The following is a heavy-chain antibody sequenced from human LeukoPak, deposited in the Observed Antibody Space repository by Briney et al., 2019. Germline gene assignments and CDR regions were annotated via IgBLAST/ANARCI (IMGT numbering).Heavy chain of an antibody. D-gene: IGHD6-13*01. CDR2: ISSSSSTI. V-gene: IGHV3-48*01. Sequence: GGSLRLSCAASGFTFSSYSMNWVRQAPGKGLEWVSYISSSSSTIYYADSVKGRFTISRDNSKNTLYLQMNSLRAEDTAVYYCARDKSGSGWYNGDYWGQGTLVTVSS. J-gene: IGHJ4*02. CDR1: GFTFSSYS. CDR3: ARDKSGSGWYNGDY.